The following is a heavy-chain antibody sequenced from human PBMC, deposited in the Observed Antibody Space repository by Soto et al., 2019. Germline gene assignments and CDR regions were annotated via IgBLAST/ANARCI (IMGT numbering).Heavy chain of an antibody. J-gene: IGHJ4*02. D-gene: IGHD3-10*01. V-gene: IGHV4-59*01. CDR3: ARRWSGTDY. CDR2: VHYSGTT. Sequence: SETLSLTCTVSGGSINPYYWNWIRQPPGKGLEWIAYVHYSGTTSYNPSLKSRVTISLDTSNNQFSLTLSSVTAADTAVYYCARRWSGTDYWGQGTVVTVSS. CDR1: GGSINPYY.